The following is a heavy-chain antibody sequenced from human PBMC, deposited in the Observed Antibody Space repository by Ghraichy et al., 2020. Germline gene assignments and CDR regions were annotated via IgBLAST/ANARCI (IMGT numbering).Heavy chain of an antibody. CDR1: GGSFSGYY. CDR2: INHSGST. J-gene: IGHJ2*01. Sequence: SETLSLTCAVYGGSFSGYYWSWIRQPPGKGLEWIGEINHSGSTNYNPSLKSRVTISVDTSKNQFSLKLSSVTAADTAVYYCARGARITMIVVVITTLNWYVDLWGRGTLVTVSS. D-gene: IGHD3-22*01. V-gene: IGHV4-34*01. CDR3: ARGARITMIVVVITTLNWYVDL.